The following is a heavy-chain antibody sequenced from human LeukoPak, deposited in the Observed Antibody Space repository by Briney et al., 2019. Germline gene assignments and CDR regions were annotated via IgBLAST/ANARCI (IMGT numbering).Heavy chain of an antibody. J-gene: IGHJ3*02. D-gene: IGHD1-26*01. CDR1: GFTFGDYA. Sequence: GGSLRLSCTASGFTFGDYAMSWFRQAPGKGLEWVGFIRSKAYGGTTEYAASVKGRFTISRDDSKSIAYLQMNSLKTEDTAVYYCTRDGAVGATDAFDIWGQGTMVTVSS. CDR3: TRDGAVGATDAFDI. CDR2: IRSKAYGGTT. V-gene: IGHV3-49*03.